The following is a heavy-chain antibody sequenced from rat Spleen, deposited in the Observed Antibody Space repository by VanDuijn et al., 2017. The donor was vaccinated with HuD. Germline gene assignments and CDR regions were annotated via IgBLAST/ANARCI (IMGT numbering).Heavy chain of an antibody. CDR1: VFTFNTVW. CDR3: ATPGH. J-gene: IGHJ2*01. D-gene: IGHD1-4*01. V-gene: IGHV6-6*01. CDR2: IKAKSNNYAT. Sequence: EVQVLESGGGLVQPGNSLKLSCATSVFTFNTVWMYWYRQFPEKRLEWVARIKAKSNNYATDYTESVKGRFTISRDDAKSCIYLQMNNLKEEDSAIYYCATPGHWGQGVLVTVSS.